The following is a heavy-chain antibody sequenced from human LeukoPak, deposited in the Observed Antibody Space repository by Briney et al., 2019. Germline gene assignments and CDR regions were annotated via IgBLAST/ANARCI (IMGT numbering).Heavy chain of an antibody. V-gene: IGHV4-31*03. CDR2: IYYSGST. J-gene: IGHJ5*02. CDR1: GGSISSGGYY. CDR3: ARDGRSGGWHGDWFDP. D-gene: IGHD6-19*01. Sequence: PSQTLSLTCTVSGGSISSGGYYWSWIRQHPGKGLEWIGYIYYSGSTYYNPSLKSRVTMSVDTSKNQFSLKLSSVTAADTAVYYCARDGRSGGWHGDWFDPWGQGTLVTVSS.